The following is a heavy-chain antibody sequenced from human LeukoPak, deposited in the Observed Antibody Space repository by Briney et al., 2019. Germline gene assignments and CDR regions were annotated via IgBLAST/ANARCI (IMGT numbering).Heavy chain of an antibody. J-gene: IGHJ6*03. CDR3: AARSGDSRGYPSYYYYYYMDV. Sequence: GGSLRLSCAASGFTFSSYAMSWVRQAPGKGLEWVSAISGSGGSTYYADSVKGRFTISRDNSKNTLYLQMNSLRAEDTAVYYCAARSGDSRGYPSYYYYYYMDVWGKGTTVTVSS. CDR1: GFTFSSYA. CDR2: ISGSGGST. V-gene: IGHV3-23*01. D-gene: IGHD3-22*01.